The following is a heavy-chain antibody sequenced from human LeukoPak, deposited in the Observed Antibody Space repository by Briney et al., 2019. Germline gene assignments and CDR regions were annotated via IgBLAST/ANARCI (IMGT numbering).Heavy chain of an antibody. J-gene: IGHJ4*02. V-gene: IGHV4-59*11. CDR2: IYYSGST. Sequence: PSETLSLTCTVSGGSISSHYWSWIRQPPGKGLEWIGYIYYSGSTNYNPSLMSRVTISVDTSKNQFSLKLSSVTAADTAVYYCAKTSSGWMYYFDYWGQGTLVTVSS. CDR1: GGSISSHY. D-gene: IGHD6-19*01. CDR3: AKTSSGWMYYFDY.